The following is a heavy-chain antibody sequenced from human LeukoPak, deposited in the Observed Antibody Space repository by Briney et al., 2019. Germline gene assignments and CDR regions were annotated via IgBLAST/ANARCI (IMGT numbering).Heavy chain of an antibody. Sequence: SETLSLTCTVSGGSISSYYWSWIRQPAGKGLEWIGRMYTSGSTNYNPSLKSRVSMSVDTSKNQFSLKLSSVTAADTAVYYCARGDSFGYDFDYWGQGTLVTVSS. CDR2: MYTSGST. CDR3: ARGDSFGYDFDY. D-gene: IGHD5-18*01. CDR1: GGSISSYY. J-gene: IGHJ4*02. V-gene: IGHV4-4*07.